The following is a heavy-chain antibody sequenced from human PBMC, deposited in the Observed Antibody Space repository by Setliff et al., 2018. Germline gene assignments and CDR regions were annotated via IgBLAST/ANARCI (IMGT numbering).Heavy chain of an antibody. Sequence: GASVKVSCKASGGTFSTYAISWVRQAPGQGLEWMGGIIPIFATANYAQKFQGRVTITADESTSTAYMELSRLTSEDTAVYYCALEYSNSSPTVYYYMDVWGKGTTVTVSS. CDR1: GGTFSTYA. D-gene: IGHD6-6*01. V-gene: IGHV1-69*13. CDR3: ALEYSNSSPTVYYYMDV. CDR2: IIPIFATA. J-gene: IGHJ6*03.